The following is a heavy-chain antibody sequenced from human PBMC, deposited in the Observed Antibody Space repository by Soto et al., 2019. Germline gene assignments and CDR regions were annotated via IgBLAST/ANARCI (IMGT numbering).Heavy chain of an antibody. CDR2: ISSSSSYI. Sequence: GGSLRLSCAASGFTFSSYSMNWVRQAPGKGLEWVSSISSSSSYIYYADSVKGRFTISRDNAKNSLYLQMNSLRAEDTAVYYCARDHRYGCSNYYYYYMDVWGQGTPVTVSS. J-gene: IGHJ6*03. CDR3: ARDHRYGCSNYYYYYMDV. D-gene: IGHD2-15*01. CDR1: GFTFSSYS. V-gene: IGHV3-21*01.